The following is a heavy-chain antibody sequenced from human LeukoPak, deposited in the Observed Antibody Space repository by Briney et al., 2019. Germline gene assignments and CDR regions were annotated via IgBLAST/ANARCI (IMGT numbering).Heavy chain of an antibody. V-gene: IGHV4-34*01. CDR1: GGSFSGYY. CDR2: INHSGST. J-gene: IGHJ4*02. Sequence: PSETLSLTCAVYGGSFSGYYWSWIRQPPGKGLEWIGEINHSGSTNYNPSLKSRVTISVDTSKNQFSLKLSSVTAADTAVYYCARGPGTWIQLWRIFDYWGQGTLVTVPS. D-gene: IGHD5-18*01. CDR3: ARGPGTWIQLWRIFDY.